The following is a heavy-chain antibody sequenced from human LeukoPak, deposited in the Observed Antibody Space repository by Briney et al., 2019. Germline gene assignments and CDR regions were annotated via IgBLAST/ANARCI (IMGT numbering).Heavy chain of an antibody. J-gene: IGHJ4*02. Sequence: SETLSLTCNVSGDSFSNYYWSWIRQPAGRGLEWIGRIYGSGGSNYNPSLKSRVSISVDKSKNLFSLNLTSVTAADTAVYYCAREAETYSSGFYYDQWGQGTLVTVSS. CDR3: AREAETYSSGFYYDQ. CDR2: IYGSGGS. V-gene: IGHV4-4*07. CDR1: GDSFSNYY. D-gene: IGHD5-18*01.